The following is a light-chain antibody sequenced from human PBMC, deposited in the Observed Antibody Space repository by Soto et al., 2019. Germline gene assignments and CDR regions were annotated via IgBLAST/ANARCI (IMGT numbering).Light chain of an antibody. Sequence: DIQLTQSPSFLSASVGDRVTITCRASQGISSYLAWYQQKPGKAPKLLIYAASNLQSGVPSIFSGSGSGTEFTLTISSLQPEDLATYYCQQLNSYPLTFGGGTKVEIK. CDR2: AAS. CDR3: QQLNSYPLT. CDR1: QGISSY. V-gene: IGKV1-9*01. J-gene: IGKJ4*01.